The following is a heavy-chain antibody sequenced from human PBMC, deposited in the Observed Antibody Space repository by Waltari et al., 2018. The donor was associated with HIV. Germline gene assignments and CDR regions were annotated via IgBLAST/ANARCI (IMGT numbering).Heavy chain of an antibody. CDR3: ARDSSGFLEWFDGGRPGYYYYGMDV. J-gene: IGHJ6*02. D-gene: IGHD3-3*01. CDR2: TA. V-gene: IGHV1-69*01. Sequence: TANYAQKFQGRVTITADESTSTAYMELSSLRSEDTAVYYCARDSSGFLEWFDGGRPGYYYYGMDVWGQGTTVTVSS.